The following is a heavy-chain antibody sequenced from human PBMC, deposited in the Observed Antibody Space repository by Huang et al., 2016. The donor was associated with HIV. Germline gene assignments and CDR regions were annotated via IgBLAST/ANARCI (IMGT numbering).Heavy chain of an antibody. V-gene: IGHV7-4-1*02. CDR1: GYTFSNYA. D-gene: IGHD3-16*01. J-gene: IGHJ5*02. CDR2: IH. CDR3: ARDVREATDFWVKYSWFDP. Sequence: QVQLVQSGSELKKPGASVKVSCKASGYTFSNYAMNWVRQAPGQGLEWMGWIHSLDTSVSTAYLQISSLQAEDTAVYFCARDVREATDFWVKYSWFDPWGQGTLVTVSS.